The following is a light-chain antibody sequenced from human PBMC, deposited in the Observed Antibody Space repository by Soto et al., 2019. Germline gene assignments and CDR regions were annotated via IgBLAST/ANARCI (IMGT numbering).Light chain of an antibody. CDR1: STDVGDYNF. CDR3: CSFAGSYTYV. CDR2: DVN. Sequence: QSVLTQPRSVSGSPGQSVTISCTGTSTDVGDYNFVSWYQQYPGKAPKLMIYDVNKRPSGVPDRFSGSKSGNTASLTISGLQAEDEADYYCCSFAGSYTYVFGTGTKVTVL. J-gene: IGLJ1*01. V-gene: IGLV2-11*01.